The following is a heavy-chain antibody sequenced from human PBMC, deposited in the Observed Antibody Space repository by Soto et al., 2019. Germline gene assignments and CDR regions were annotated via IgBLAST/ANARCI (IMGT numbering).Heavy chain of an antibody. CDR2: IYYSGSA. CDR3: ARDQEVNYSDYGGSDYYYGMDV. V-gene: IGHV4-31*03. Sequence: SETLSLTCTVSGDSISSGGYYWSWIRQHPGKGLEWIGYIYYSGSAYYNRSLKSRVTISVDTSQNQFSLKLSSVTAADTAVYYCARDQEVNYSDYGGSDYYYGMDVWGQGTPVTVSS. D-gene: IGHD4-17*01. CDR1: GDSISSGGYY. J-gene: IGHJ6*02.